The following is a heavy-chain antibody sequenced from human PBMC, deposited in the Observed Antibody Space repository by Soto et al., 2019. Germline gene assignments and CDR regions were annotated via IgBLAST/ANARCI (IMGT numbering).Heavy chain of an antibody. CDR2: IIPLFGTP. CDR3: ARDRDDYCSGNYYNRIDF. J-gene: IGHJ4*02. V-gene: IGHV1-69*01. Sequence: QVQLVQSGAEVKKPGSSVKVSCKASGGIFSTYAISWLRQAPGQGLEWVGGIIPLFGTPNYAQRFQGRVTITADESTSTAYMELSRLRSEDTAVYYCARDRDDYCSGNYYNRIDFWGQGTLVTVSS. CDR1: GGIFSTYA. D-gene: IGHD3-10*01.